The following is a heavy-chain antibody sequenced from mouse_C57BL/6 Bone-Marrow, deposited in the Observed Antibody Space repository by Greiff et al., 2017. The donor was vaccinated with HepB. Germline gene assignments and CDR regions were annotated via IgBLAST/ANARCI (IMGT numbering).Heavy chain of an antibody. CDR3: TRDTTVQYYAMDY. CDR1: GFNIKDDY. Sequence: EVQLQQSGAELVRPGASVKLSCTASGFNIKDDYMHWVKQRPEQGLEWIGWIDPENGDTEYASKFQGKATITADTSSNTAYLQLSSLTSEDTAVYYCTRDTTVQYYAMDYWGQGTSVTVSS. J-gene: IGHJ4*01. D-gene: IGHD1-1*01. CDR2: IDPENGDT. V-gene: IGHV14-4*01.